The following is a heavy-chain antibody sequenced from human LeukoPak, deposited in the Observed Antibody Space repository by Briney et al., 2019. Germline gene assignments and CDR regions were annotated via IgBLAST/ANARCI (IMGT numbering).Heavy chain of an antibody. D-gene: IGHD5-12*01. J-gene: IGHJ4*02. CDR3: AKDVRLRSHDY. CDR2: ISGSGGST. Sequence: GGSLRLSCAASGFTFSSYAVSWVRQAPGKGLEWVSAISGSGGSTYYADSVKGRLTISRDNSKNTLYLQMNSLRAEDTAVYYCAKDVRLRSHDYWGQGTLVTVSS. CDR1: GFTFSSYA. V-gene: IGHV3-23*01.